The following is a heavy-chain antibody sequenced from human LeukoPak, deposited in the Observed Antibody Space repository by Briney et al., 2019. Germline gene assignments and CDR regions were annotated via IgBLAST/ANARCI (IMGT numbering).Heavy chain of an antibody. J-gene: IGHJ4*02. CDR2: INPSGGST. V-gene: IGHV1-46*01. Sequence: GSVEVSCKAPGYTFTSYYMHWVRQAPGQGLEWMGIINPSGGSTTYAQKFQGRVTMTRDTSTSTVYMDLSSLRSEDTAVYYCARDTTDDMAYWGQGTLVTVSS. D-gene: IGHD1-1*01. CDR3: ARDTTDDMAY. CDR1: GYTFTSYY.